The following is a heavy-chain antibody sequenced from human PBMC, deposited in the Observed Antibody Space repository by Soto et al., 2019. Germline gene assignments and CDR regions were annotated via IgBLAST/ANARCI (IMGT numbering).Heavy chain of an antibody. CDR3: ARGIAGTTFDY. J-gene: IGHJ4*02. D-gene: IGHD1-20*01. Sequence: GGSLRLSCAASGFTFSDYYMSWIRQAPGKGLEWVSYISSSGSTIYYADSVKGRFTISRDDSNNTLFLQMNSLRAEDTAVYFCARGIAGTTFDYWGQGTLVAVSS. CDR1: GFTFSDYY. CDR2: ISSSGSTI. V-gene: IGHV3-11*01.